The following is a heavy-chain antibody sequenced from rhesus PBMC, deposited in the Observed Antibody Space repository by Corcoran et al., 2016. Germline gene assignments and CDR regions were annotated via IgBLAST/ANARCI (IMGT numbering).Heavy chain of an antibody. D-gene: IGHD4-4*01. CDR2: IYGSITST. CDR1: GGSISASYR. CDR3: ASPYGSLNDAFDF. Sequence: QVQLQESGPGVVKPSETLSLTCAVSGGSISASYRWSWIRQPPGKGLEWIGYIYGSITSTNYNPSLKSRVTISKDTSKNQFSLNLTSVTAADTAVYYCASPYGSLNDAFDFWGQGLRVTVSS. J-gene: IGHJ3*01. V-gene: IGHV4S10*01.